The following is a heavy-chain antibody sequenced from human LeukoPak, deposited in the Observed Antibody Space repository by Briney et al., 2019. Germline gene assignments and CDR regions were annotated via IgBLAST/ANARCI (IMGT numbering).Heavy chain of an antibody. D-gene: IGHD4-11*01. CDR1: RFTFSSYW. J-gene: IGHJ4*02. CDR3: ARVPSGAYSNSFSYYFDY. CDR2: IKQDGGEK. V-gene: IGHV3-7*01. Sequence: GRCLRLSCAASRFTFSSYWMRWVRQAPGKGLEWVANIKQDGGEKYYVDSVKGRFTISRDNAKNSLYLQMNSLRAEDTAVYYCARVPSGAYSNSFSYYFDYWGQGTLVTVSS.